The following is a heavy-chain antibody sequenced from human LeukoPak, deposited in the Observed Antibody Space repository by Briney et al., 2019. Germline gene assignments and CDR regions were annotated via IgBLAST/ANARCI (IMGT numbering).Heavy chain of an antibody. CDR2: ISGSGGTT. Sequence: GGSLRLSCAASGFTFGSYGMGWVRQAPGKGLEWVSTISGSGGTTYYADSVEGRFTISRDNAKNTLYLQMNSLRAEDTAVYYCAGGFGGFWGQGTLVTVSS. J-gene: IGHJ4*02. CDR3: AGGFGGF. V-gene: IGHV3-23*01. CDR1: GFTFGSYG. D-gene: IGHD4-23*01.